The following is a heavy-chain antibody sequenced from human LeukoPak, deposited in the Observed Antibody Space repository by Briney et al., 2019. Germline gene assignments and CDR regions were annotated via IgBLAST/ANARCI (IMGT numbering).Heavy chain of an antibody. D-gene: IGHD1-1*01. CDR2: INWNGGST. J-gene: IGHJ4*02. V-gene: IGHV3-20*04. CDR1: GFKFDDYV. CDR3: ARGATGTTFDY. Sequence: SGGSLRLSCAPSGFKFDDYVMSWVRQAPGKRLEWVSGINWNGGSTGYADSVKGRFTISRDNAKNSLYLQMNSLRAEDTALYYCARGATGTTFDYWGQGTLVTVSS.